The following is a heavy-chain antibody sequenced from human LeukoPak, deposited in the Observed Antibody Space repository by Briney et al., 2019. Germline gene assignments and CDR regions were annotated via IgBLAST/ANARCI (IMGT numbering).Heavy chain of an antibody. J-gene: IGHJ4*02. Sequence: ASVKVSCKASGYTFTSYDINWVRQATGQGLEWMGWMNPNSGNTGYAQKFQGRVTITRNTSISTAYMELSSLRSEDTAVYYCARGEKRGIAARGSFDYWGQGTQVTVSS. CDR3: ARGEKRGIAARGSFDY. D-gene: IGHD6-13*01. V-gene: IGHV1-8*03. CDR1: GYTFTSYD. CDR2: MNPNSGNT.